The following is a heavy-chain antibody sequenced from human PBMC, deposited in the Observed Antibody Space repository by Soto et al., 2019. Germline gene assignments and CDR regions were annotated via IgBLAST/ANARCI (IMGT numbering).Heavy chain of an antibody. CDR2: ISGSGGST. CDR1: GFTFSSYA. CDR3: AKERPGYCSSTSCYAGYNWFDP. Sequence: GGSLRLSCAASGFTFSSYAMSWVRQAPGKGLEWVSAISGSGGSTYYADSVKGRFTISRDNSKNTLYLQMNSLRAEDTAVYYCAKERPGYCSSTSCYAGYNWFDPWGQGTLVTVSS. V-gene: IGHV3-23*01. J-gene: IGHJ5*02. D-gene: IGHD2-2*01.